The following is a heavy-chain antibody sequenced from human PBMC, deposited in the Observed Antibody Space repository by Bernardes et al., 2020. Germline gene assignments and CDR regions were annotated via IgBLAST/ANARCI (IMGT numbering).Heavy chain of an antibody. J-gene: IGHJ6*02. D-gene: IGHD3-22*01. CDR3: AREEAAYDSSGYYLYYYYGMDV. CDR1: GFTFDDYG. Sequence: GGSLRLSCAASGFTFDDYGMSWVRQAPGKGLEWVSGINWNGGSTGYADSVKGRFTISRDNAKNSLYLQMNSLRAEDTALYYCAREEAAYDSSGYYLYYYYGMDVWGQGTTVTVSS. CDR2: INWNGGST. V-gene: IGHV3-20*04.